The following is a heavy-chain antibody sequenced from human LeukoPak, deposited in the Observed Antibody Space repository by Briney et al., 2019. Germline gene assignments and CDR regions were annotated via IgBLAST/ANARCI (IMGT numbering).Heavy chain of an antibody. CDR1: GFTFSSYA. J-gene: IGHJ4*02. CDR2: ISYDGSNK. D-gene: IGHD6-19*01. Sequence: GRSLRLSCAASGFTFSSYAMHWVRQAPGKGLEWVAVISYDGSNKYYADSVKGRFTISRDNSKNTLYLQMNSLRAEDTAVYYCARDAGYSSGWYDYWGQGTLVTVSS. V-gene: IGHV3-30-3*01. CDR3: ARDAGYSSGWYDY.